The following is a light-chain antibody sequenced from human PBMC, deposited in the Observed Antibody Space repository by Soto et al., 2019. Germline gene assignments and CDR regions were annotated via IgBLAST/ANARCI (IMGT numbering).Light chain of an antibody. J-gene: IGLJ2*01. CDR1: SSDIGGYIY. CDR3: SSYSSANTVI. CDR2: EVS. Sequence: QSALTQPASVSASPGQSITISCTGTSSDIGGYIYVSWYQHHPGKAPRLMIYEVSSRPSGVSNRFSGSKSGNTASLTISVLQAEDEAHYYCSSYSSANTVIFGGGTKLTVL. V-gene: IGLV2-14*01.